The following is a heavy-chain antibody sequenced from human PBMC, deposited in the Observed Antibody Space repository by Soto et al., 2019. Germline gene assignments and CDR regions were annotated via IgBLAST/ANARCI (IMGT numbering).Heavy chain of an antibody. CDR2: ISSSASII. CDR3: AREFSSGVY. Sequence: TGGSLRLSCAASGFTFSSYEMNWVRQAPGKGLEWISYISSSASIIYYADSVKGRFTISRDNAKNSLYLQMNSLRAGDTAVYYCAREFSSGVYWGQGTLVTVSS. V-gene: IGHV3-48*03. D-gene: IGHD6-19*01. J-gene: IGHJ4*02. CDR1: GFTFSSYE.